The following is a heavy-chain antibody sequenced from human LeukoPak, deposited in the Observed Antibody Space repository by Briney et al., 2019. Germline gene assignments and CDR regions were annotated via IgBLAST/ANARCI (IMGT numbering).Heavy chain of an antibody. Sequence: SPTLSLTCAALGGIFSGYYWMWICPTPGKGLVWIGEITHRGSTNYNPSLKSRVTISVDTSKNQFSLKLSSVTAADTAVYYCARAGPGVAVAFDYWGQGTLVTVSS. V-gene: IGHV4-34*01. J-gene: IGHJ4*02. D-gene: IGHD6-19*01. CDR1: GGIFSGYY. CDR2: ITHRGST. CDR3: ARAGPGVAVAFDY.